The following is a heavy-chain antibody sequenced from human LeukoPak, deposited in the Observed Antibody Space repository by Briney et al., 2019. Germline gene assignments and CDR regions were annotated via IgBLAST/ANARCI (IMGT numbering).Heavy chain of an antibody. CDR3: ARHADSSGYLDAFDI. CDR2: IYYSGST. Sequence: PSETLSLTCTVSGGSISSSSYSWGCIRRPPGKGLEWIGSIYYSGSTNYNPSLESRVTISVDTSKNQFSLKLSSVTAADAAVYYCARHADSSGYLDAFDIWGQGTMVTVSS. V-gene: IGHV4-39*01. D-gene: IGHD3-22*01. CDR1: GGSISSSSYS. J-gene: IGHJ3*02.